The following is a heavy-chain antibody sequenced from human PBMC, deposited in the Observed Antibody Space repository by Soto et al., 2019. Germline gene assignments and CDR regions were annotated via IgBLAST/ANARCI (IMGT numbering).Heavy chain of an antibody. V-gene: IGHV3-48*02. CDR3: ARVGELYTHTLVDY. Sequence: EVQLVESGGGLVQPGGSLRLSCAASGFTFSSYSMNWVRQAPGKGLEWVSYISSSSSTIYYADSVKGRFTISRDNAKNSLYLQMNSLRDEDTAGYYCARVGELYTHTLVDYWGQGTLVTVSS. CDR2: ISSSSSTI. D-gene: IGHD3-10*01. CDR1: GFTFSSYS. J-gene: IGHJ4*02.